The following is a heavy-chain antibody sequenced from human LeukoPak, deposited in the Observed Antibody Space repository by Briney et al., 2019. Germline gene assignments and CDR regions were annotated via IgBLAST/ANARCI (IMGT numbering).Heavy chain of an antibody. Sequence: GGSLRLSCAASGFTFSGSAMHWVRQASGKGLEWVGRIRSKASSYATAYAASVKGRFTISRDDSKNTACLQMNSLKTEDTAVYYCVVVPAAMRGWGYFDYWGQGTLVTVSS. D-gene: IGHD2-2*01. CDR1: GFTFSGSA. V-gene: IGHV3-73*01. CDR2: IRSKASSYAT. J-gene: IGHJ4*02. CDR3: VVVPAAMRGWGYFDY.